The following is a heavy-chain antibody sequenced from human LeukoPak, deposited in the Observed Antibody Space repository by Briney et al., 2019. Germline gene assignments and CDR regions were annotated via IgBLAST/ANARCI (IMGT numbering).Heavy chain of an antibody. CDR3: SRENGAFSPFAY. J-gene: IGHJ4*02. CDR2: VSLSGLT. V-gene: IGHV4-4*02. CDR1: GVSITSTNW. D-gene: IGHD2-8*01. Sequence: SGTLSLTCGVSGVSITSTNWWSWVRQPPGQGLEWIGEVSLSGLTNYNPSLSSRVIMALDTSKNHLSLNLTSVTAADTPVYYCSRENGAFSPFAYWGQGTLVTVPS.